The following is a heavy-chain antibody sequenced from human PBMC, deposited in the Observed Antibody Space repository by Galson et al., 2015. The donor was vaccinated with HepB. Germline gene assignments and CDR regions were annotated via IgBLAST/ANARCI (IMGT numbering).Heavy chain of an antibody. CDR3: AKFKLLLDY. Sequence: SLRLSCAASGFTFSNYAMHWVRQAPGKGLEWVAVISYDGSNKYYADSVKGRFTISRDSSKNTLYLQMNSLRAEDTAVYYCAKFKLLLDYWGQGTLVTVSS. D-gene: IGHD2-2*01. CDR1: GFTFSNYA. V-gene: IGHV3-30-3*02. J-gene: IGHJ4*02. CDR2: ISYDGSNK.